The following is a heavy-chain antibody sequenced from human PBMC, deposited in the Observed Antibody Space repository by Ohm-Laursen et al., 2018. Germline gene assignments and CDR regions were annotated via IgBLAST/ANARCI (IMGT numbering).Heavy chain of an antibody. CDR3: AEGYCSGGSCYSGFQH. Sequence: SLRLSCAASGFTFSSYWMSWVRQAPGKGLEWVANINQDGSEKYYVDSVKGRFTISRDNAKNSLYVQMNSLRAEDTAVYYCAEGYCSGGSCYSGFQHWGQGTLVTVSS. CDR2: INQDGSEK. D-gene: IGHD2-15*01. J-gene: IGHJ1*01. CDR1: GFTFSSYW. V-gene: IGHV3-7*01.